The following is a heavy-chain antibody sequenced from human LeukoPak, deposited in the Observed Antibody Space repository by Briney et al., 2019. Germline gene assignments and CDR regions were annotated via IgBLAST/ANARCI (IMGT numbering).Heavy chain of an antibody. J-gene: IGHJ5*02. V-gene: IGHV3-74*01. CDR2: INSDGSTT. Sequence: PGGSLRLSCAASGFTFRSYSMHWVPHAPGKGLVWVSRINSDGSTTIYADSVKGRFTISRDNAKNTLYLQMNSLGGEDTAVYYCTRSDWFDPWGEGTLVTVSS. CDR3: TRSDWFDP. CDR1: GFTFRSYS.